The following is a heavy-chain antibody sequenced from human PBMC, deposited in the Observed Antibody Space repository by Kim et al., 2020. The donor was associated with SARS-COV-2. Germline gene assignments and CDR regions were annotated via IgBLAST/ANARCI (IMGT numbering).Heavy chain of an antibody. Sequence: SETLSLTCAVYGGSFSGYYWSWIRQPPGKGLEWIGEINHSGSTNYNPSLKSRVTIAVDTSKNQFSLKLSSVTAADTAVYYCARVGRPALWFGEPYRKFGCYFDCRGQGTLGTVTS. CDR3: ARVGRPALWFGEPYRKFGCYFDC. V-gene: IGHV4-34*01. CDR2: INHSGST. CDR1: GGSFSGYY. J-gene: IGHJ4*02. D-gene: IGHD3-10*01.